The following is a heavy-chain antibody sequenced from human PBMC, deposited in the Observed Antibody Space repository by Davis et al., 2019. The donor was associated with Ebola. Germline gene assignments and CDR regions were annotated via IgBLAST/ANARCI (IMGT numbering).Heavy chain of an antibody. J-gene: IGHJ4*02. CDR1: GFTFSSYS. CDR2: ISSSSSTT. CDR3: ARVWGILHPDYFDY. V-gene: IGHV3-48*01. Sequence: PGGSLRLSCAASGFTFSSYSMNWVRQAPGKGLEWVSYISSSSSTTYYADSVKGRFTISRDNSKNTLYLQMNSLRAEDTAVYYCARVWGILHPDYFDYWGQGTLVTVSS. D-gene: IGHD1-26*01.